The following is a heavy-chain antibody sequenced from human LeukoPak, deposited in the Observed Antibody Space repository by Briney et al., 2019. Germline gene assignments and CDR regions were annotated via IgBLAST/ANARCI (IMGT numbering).Heavy chain of an antibody. CDR1: GGSFSGYY. Sequence: SETLSLTCAVYGGSFSGYYWSWVRQPPGKGLEWIGEINHSGSTNYNPSLKSRVTISVDTSKNQFSLKLSSVTAADTAVYYCARGLYYYGKESWFDPWGQGTLVTVSS. CDR2: INHSGST. CDR3: ARGLYYYGKESWFDP. J-gene: IGHJ5*02. V-gene: IGHV4-34*01. D-gene: IGHD3-10*01.